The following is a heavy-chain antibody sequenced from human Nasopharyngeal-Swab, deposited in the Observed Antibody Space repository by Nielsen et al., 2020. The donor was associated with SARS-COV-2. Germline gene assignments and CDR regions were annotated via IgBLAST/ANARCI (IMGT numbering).Heavy chain of an antibody. V-gene: IGHV3-48*03. CDR1: GFTFSSYE. CDR2: ISSSGSII. D-gene: IGHD3-10*01. Sequence: GGSLRLSCAASGFTFSSYEMNWVRQAPGKGLEWVSYISSSGSIIYYADSVKGRFTISRDNAKNSLYLQMNSLRAEDTAVYYCARPTGFGEAGYFDYWGQGTLVTVSS. CDR3: ARPTGFGEAGYFDY. J-gene: IGHJ4*02.